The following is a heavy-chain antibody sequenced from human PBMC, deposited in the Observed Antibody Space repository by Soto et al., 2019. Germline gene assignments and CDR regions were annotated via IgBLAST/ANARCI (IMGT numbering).Heavy chain of an antibody. CDR3: ARVRASGYPNYYYSYGMDV. CDR1: GFTFSSYA. CDR2: ISYDGSNK. J-gene: IGHJ6*02. Sequence: QVQLVESGGGVVQPGRSLRLSCAASGFTFSSYAMHWVRQAPGKGLEWVAVISYDGSNKYYADSVKGRFTISRDNSKNTLYLQMNSLRAEDTAVYYCARVRASGYPNYYYSYGMDVWGQGTTVTVSS. V-gene: IGHV3-30-3*01. D-gene: IGHD5-12*01.